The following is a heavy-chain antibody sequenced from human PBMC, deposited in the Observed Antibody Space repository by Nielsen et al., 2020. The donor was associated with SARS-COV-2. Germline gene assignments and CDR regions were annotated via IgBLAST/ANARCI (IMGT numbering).Heavy chain of an antibody. J-gene: IGHJ5*02. Sequence: WIRQPPGKGLEWIGSIYYSGSTYYNPSLKSRVTISVDTSKNQFSLKLSSVTAADTAVYYCARLEGRAHGSGFKGGKLFDPWGQGTLVTVSS. V-gene: IGHV4-39*01. CDR3: ARLEGRAHGSGFKGGKLFDP. D-gene: IGHD3-10*01. CDR2: IYYSGST.